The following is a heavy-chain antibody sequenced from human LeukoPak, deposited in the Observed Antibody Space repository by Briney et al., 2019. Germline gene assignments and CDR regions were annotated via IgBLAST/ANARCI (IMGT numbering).Heavy chain of an antibody. CDR2: ISYDGSNK. CDR3: ARDPLLSHQRGYFDS. V-gene: IGHV3-30-3*01. J-gene: IGHJ4*02. Sequence: PGGSLRLSCAVSGFPFSNYAMHWVRQAPGKGLEWVAVISYDGSNKYYADSLKGRFTISRDNSKNTLYLQMNSLRAEDTAVYFCARDPLLSHQRGYFDSWGQGTLVTVSS. CDR1: GFPFSNYA. D-gene: IGHD3-10*01.